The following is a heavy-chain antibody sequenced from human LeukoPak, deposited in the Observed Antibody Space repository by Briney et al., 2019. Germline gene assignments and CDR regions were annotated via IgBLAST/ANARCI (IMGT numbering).Heavy chain of an antibody. D-gene: IGHD3-22*01. CDR3: AWSYYYGGLYY. CDR2: IIPIFGTA. V-gene: IGHV1-69*05. J-gene: IGHJ4*02. Sequence: SVKVSCKASGGTFSSYAISWVRQAPGQGLEWTGRIIPIFGTANYAQKFQGRVTITTDESTSTAYMELSSLRSEDTAVYYCAWSYYYGGLYYWGQGTLVTVSS. CDR1: GGTFSSYA.